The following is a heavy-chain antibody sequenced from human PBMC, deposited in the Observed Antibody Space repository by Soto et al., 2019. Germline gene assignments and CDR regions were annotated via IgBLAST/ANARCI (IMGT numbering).Heavy chain of an antibody. D-gene: IGHD4-17*01. CDR3: ARVKFGGDRSPFDY. CDR2: ISSSGGYI. J-gene: IGHJ4*02. V-gene: IGHV3-21*01. Sequence: VGSLRLSCVVSGFTFRSYTMNWVRQAPGKGLEWVSSISSSGGYIYYADSVRGRFTISRDNAKNSLYLQMSSLRAEDTAVYYCARVKFGGDRSPFDYWGQGTLVTVSS. CDR1: GFTFRSYT.